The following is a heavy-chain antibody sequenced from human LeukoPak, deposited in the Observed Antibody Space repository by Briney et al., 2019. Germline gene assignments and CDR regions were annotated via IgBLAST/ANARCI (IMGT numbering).Heavy chain of an antibody. Sequence: ASVKVSCKASGYTFTSYGISWVRQAPGQGLEWMGCISAYNGNTNYAQKLQGRVTMTTDTSTSTDYMQLRSLRSDDAAVYYCAGASGSLGGVDYWGQGTLVTVAS. V-gene: IGHV1-18*01. J-gene: IGHJ4*02. CDR1: GYTFTSYG. CDR2: ISAYNGNT. CDR3: AGASGSLGGVDY. D-gene: IGHD1-26*01.